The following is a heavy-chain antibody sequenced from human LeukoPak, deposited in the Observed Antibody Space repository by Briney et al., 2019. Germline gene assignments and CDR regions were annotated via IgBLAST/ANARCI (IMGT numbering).Heavy chain of an antibody. V-gene: IGHV4-34*01. CDR3: ARGLVRLARPFDS. CDR1: RGSLSGSF. D-gene: IGHD3-9*01. Sequence: SETLSLTCAVQRGSLSGSFWTWIRQPPGKGLEWIGEINNSGTYNYSPSLKSRVTISADTSKNQLSLNLTSVTAADTAVYYYARGLVRLARPFDSWGQGTVVTVSS. CDR2: INNSGTY. J-gene: IGHJ4*02.